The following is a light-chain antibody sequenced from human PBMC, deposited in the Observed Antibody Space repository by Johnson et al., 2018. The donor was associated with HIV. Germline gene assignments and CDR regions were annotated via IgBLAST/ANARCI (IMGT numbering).Light chain of an antibody. CDR3: GTWDSSLSACFDV. Sequence: QSVLTQPPSVSAAPGQKVTISCSGSSSNIGNNYVSWYQQLPGTAPKLLIYDNNKRPSGIPDRFSGSKSGTSATLGITGLQTGDEADYYCGTWDSSLSACFDVFGTGTKVTVL. CDR1: SSNIGNNY. J-gene: IGLJ1*01. CDR2: DNN. V-gene: IGLV1-51*01.